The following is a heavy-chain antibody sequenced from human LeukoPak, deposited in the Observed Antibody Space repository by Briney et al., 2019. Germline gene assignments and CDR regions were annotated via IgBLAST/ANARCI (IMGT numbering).Heavy chain of an antibody. CDR2: IYHSGST. CDR3: ARAPYSSGWYGPYNWFDP. Sequence: PSETLSLTCTASGGSISSGYYWGWIRQPPGKGLEWIGSIYHSGSTYYNPSLKSRVTISVDTSKNQFSLKLSSVTAADTAVYYCARAPYSSGWYGPYNWFDPWGQGTLVTVSS. CDR1: GGSISSGYY. J-gene: IGHJ5*02. D-gene: IGHD6-19*01. V-gene: IGHV4-38-2*02.